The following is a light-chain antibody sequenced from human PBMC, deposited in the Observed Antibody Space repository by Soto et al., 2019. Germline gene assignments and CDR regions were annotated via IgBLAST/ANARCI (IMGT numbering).Light chain of an antibody. J-gene: IGKJ1*01. V-gene: IGKV1-9*01. CDR1: QGISTY. CDR3: QQYHTDWT. Sequence: DIQLTQSPSFLSASVGDRVTITCRASQGISTYLAWYQQKPGKAPKLLIYAASTLQSGVPSRFSGSASGTEFTLTISSLQPEDFATYYCQQYHTDWTFGQGTKVDIK. CDR2: AAS.